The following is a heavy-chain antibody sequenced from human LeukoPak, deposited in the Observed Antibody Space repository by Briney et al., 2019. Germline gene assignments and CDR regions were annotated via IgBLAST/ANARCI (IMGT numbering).Heavy chain of an antibody. D-gene: IGHD1-26*01. J-gene: IGHJ4*02. CDR1: GFTFSNTW. V-gene: IGHV3-7*03. Sequence: GGSLRLSCAASGFTFSNTWVNWVRQAPGKGLEWVATIKPDGSDTYYVDSVKGRFTISRDNAKNSLFLQMNSLKVEDTAVYYCTRVSLGVNEDYWGQGTLLTVSS. CDR2: IKPDGSDT. CDR3: TRVSLGVNEDY.